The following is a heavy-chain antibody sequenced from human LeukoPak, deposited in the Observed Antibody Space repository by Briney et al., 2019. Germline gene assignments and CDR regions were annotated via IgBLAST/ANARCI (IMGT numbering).Heavy chain of an antibody. CDR1: GGSISSSNYY. Sequence: NTSETLSLTCTVSGGSISSSNYYWGWIRRPPGKGLEWIGSSYYSGSTYHNPSLKSRVTISVDTSKNQFSLKLTSVTAADTAVYYCARDLHTNPTQNYYYYYMDVWGKGTTVTVSS. CDR3: ARDLHTNPTQNYYYYYMDV. J-gene: IGHJ6*03. CDR2: SYYSGST. V-gene: IGHV4-39*07. D-gene: IGHD1-14*01.